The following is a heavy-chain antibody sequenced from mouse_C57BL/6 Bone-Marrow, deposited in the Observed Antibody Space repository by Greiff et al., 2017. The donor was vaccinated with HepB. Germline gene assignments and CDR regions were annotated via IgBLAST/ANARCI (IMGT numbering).Heavy chain of an antibody. D-gene: IGHD1-1*01. V-gene: IGHV14-2*01. CDR3: ALTTVVARYWDFDV. Sequence: EVQLQQSGAELVKPGASVKLSCTASGFNIKDYYLHWVKQRTEQGLEWIGRIDPEDGETKYAPTFQGKAPITADTSSNTAYLQLSSLTSEDTAVYDCALTTVVARYWDFDVWGTGTTVTVSS. CDR2: IDPEDGET. J-gene: IGHJ1*03. CDR1: GFNIKDYY.